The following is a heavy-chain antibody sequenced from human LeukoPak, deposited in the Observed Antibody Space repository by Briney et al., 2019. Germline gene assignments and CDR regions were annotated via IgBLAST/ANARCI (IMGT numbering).Heavy chain of an antibody. J-gene: IGHJ4*02. CDR3: AGYDILTGYFDY. CDR1: GGSISSYY. CDR2: IYYSGST. V-gene: IGHV4-59*08. Sequence: PSETLSLTCTVSGGSISSYYWSWIRQPPGKGLERIGYIYYSGSTNYNPSLKSRVTISVDTSKNQFSLKLSSVTAADTAVYYCAGYDILTGYFDYWGQGTLVTVSS. D-gene: IGHD3-9*01.